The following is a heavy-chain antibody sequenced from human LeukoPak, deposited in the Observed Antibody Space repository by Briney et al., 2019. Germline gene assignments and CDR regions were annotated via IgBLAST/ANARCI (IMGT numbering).Heavy chain of an antibody. CDR3: ANGGGSGLAVPIDY. D-gene: IGHD6-19*01. V-gene: IGHV3-23*01. Sequence: PGGSLRLSCAASGFTFSSYAMSWVRQAPGKGLEWVSAISGSGGSTYYADSVKGRFTISRDNSKNTLYLQMNSLRAEDTAVYYCANGGGSGLAVPIDYWGQGTLVTVSS. CDR2: ISGSGGST. CDR1: GFTFSSYA. J-gene: IGHJ4*02.